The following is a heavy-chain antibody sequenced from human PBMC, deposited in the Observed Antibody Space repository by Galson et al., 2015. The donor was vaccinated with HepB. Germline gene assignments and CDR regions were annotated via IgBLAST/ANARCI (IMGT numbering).Heavy chain of an antibody. V-gene: IGHV3-21*01. CDR3: AKGGGDSSSIPESDFDY. J-gene: IGHJ4*02. D-gene: IGHD6-6*01. CDR2: ISCSGSYI. Sequence: SLRLSCAASGFTFSIYSMNWVRQAPGKGLEWVSAISCSGSYIYYADSVKGRFTISRDNAKNSLFLQMNSLRAEDTAVYYCAKGGGDSSSIPESDFDYWGQGTLVTVSS. CDR1: GFTFSIYS.